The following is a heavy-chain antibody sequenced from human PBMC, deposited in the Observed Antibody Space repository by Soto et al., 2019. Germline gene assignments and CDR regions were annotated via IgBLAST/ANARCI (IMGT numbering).Heavy chain of an antibody. D-gene: IGHD1-1*01. CDR3: AKIAYNYAYNGYFDL. V-gene: IGHV3-23*01. J-gene: IGHJ2*01. Sequence: EVQLLESGGGLVQPGGSLRLSCAASGFTFSSYAMSWVRQAPGKGLEWVSTIGMNTYYADSVKGRFTISRDNSKNTLYLQMNSLRAEDTAVYFCAKIAYNYAYNGYFDLWGRGTLVTVSS. CDR1: GFTFSSYA. CDR2: IGMNT.